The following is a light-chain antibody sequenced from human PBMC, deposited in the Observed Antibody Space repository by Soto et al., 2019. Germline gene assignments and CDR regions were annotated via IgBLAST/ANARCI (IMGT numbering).Light chain of an antibody. CDR3: SSYTGGNPSYV. J-gene: IGLJ1*01. CDR1: KSDIGVYDF. Sequence: QSVLTQPPSASGSPGQSVTISCTGTKSDIGVYDFVSWYQHHPGKAPRLIIYEVVQRPSGVPDRFSGSKSGNTASLTVSGLQAADEADYYCSSYTGGNPSYVFGTGTKLTVL. CDR2: EVV. V-gene: IGLV2-8*01.